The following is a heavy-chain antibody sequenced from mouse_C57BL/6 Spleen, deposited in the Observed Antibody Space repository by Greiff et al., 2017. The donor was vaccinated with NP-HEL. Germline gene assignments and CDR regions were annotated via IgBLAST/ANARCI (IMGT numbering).Heavy chain of an antibody. CDR2: IYPRSGNT. V-gene: IGHV1-81*01. Sequence: VQLQQSGAELARPGASVKLSCKASGYTFTSYGISWVKQRTGQGLEWIGEIYPRSGNTYYNEKFKGKATLTADKSSSTAYMELRSLTSEDSAVYFCARGSSLLYAMDYWGQGTSVTVSS. J-gene: IGHJ4*01. D-gene: IGHD1-1*01. CDR1: GYTFTSYG. CDR3: ARGSSLLYAMDY.